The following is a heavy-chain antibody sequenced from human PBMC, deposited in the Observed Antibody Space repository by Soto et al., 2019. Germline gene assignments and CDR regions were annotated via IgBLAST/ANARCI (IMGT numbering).Heavy chain of an antibody. J-gene: IGHJ6*02. CDR3: SRFIMVGGWFDPNYYHGMDV. D-gene: IGHD6-19*01. CDR2: ISGYNGNT. Sequence: QVQLVQSGAEVKKPGASVTVSCKTSGYTFSNYGINWVRQAPGQGLEWMGWISGYNGNTNYAQTVKGRDTRTTETSTGTVYMEQRSLKSDDTAIYYCSRFIMVGGWFDPNYYHGMDVWGQGTTVTVSS. CDR1: GYTFSNYG. V-gene: IGHV1-18*01.